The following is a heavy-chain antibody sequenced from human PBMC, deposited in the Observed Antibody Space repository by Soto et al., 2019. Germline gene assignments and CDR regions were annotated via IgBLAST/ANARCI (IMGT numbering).Heavy chain of an antibody. V-gene: IGHV3-48*01. CDR3: VWESSRTDYYYYMDV. Sequence: EVQLVESGGGLVQPGGSLRLSCAASGFTFSSYSMNWVRQAPGKGLEWVSYISSSSSTIYYADSVKGRFTISRDNAKNSLYLPMNSLRAEDTAVYYCVWESSRTDYYYYMDVWGKGTTVTVSS. CDR2: ISSSSSTI. D-gene: IGHD6-13*01. J-gene: IGHJ6*03. CDR1: GFTFSSYS.